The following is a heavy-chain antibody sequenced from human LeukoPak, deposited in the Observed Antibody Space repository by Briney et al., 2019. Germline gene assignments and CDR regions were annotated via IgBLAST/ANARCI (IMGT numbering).Heavy chain of an antibody. J-gene: IGHJ4*02. CDR2: IYYSGST. CDR1: GGSISSYY. V-gene: IGHV4-59*12. D-gene: IGHD6-6*01. CDR3: AREGQQLVPPLDY. Sequence: SETLSLTCTVSGGSISSYYWSWIRQPPGKGLEWIGYIYYSGSTNYNPSLESRVTISVDTSKNQFSLKLTSLTAADTAVYYCAREGQQLVPPLDYWGQGTLVTVSS.